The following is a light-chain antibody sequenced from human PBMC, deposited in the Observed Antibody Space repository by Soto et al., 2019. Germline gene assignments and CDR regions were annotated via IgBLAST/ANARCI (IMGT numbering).Light chain of an antibody. CDR2: EVS. CDR1: SSDVGSYNR. Sequence: QSVLAQPPSVSGSPGQSVAISCTGTSSDVGSYNRVSWYQQPPGAAPKLMIYEVSNRPSGVPDRFSGSKSGNTASLTISGLQAEDEAVYYSTSYTGSTTYVSGPGTKFPV. J-gene: IGLJ1*01. CDR3: TSYTGSTTYV. V-gene: IGLV2-18*02.